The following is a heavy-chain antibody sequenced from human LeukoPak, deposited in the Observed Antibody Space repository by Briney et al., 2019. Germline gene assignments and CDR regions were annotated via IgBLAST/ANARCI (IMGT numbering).Heavy chain of an antibody. V-gene: IGHV3-30*02. CDR3: ARAGSRANNWFDP. Sequence: GGFLRLSRAASGFSFSHYGMHWVRQAPGKGLEWVAIIWNHGSKSQYADSVKGRFTVSRDNSKNTLYLQMNSLRAEDTAVYYCARAGSRANNWFDPWGQGTLVTVSS. J-gene: IGHJ5*02. CDR2: IWNHGSKS. CDR1: GFSFSHYG.